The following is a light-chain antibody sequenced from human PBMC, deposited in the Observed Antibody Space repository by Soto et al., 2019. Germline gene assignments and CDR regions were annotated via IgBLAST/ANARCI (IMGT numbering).Light chain of an antibody. Sequence: QSVLTQPASVSGSPGQSVTISCTGSGRDIGAYDYVSWYQQHPGKARKLLIYGVKNRPSGVSYRFSASKSAFTASLTISGLQAEDEAAYYCSSYTTSYFYVFGPGTKVTVL. CDR1: GRDIGAYDY. J-gene: IGLJ1*01. V-gene: IGLV2-14*01. CDR2: GVK. CDR3: SSYTTSYFYV.